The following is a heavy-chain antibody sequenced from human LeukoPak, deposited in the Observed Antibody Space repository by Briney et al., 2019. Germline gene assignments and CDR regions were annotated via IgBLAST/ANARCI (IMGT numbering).Heavy chain of an antibody. Sequence: SETLSLTCTVSGGSISSYYWSWIRQPPGKGLEWIGYIYYSGSTNYNPSLKSRVTISVDTSKNQFSLKLSSVTAADTAVYYCARLAYSSSSGSFDYWGQGILVTVSS. V-gene: IGHV4-59*08. CDR2: IYYSGST. J-gene: IGHJ4*02. D-gene: IGHD6-6*01. CDR3: ARLAYSSSSGSFDY. CDR1: GGSISSYY.